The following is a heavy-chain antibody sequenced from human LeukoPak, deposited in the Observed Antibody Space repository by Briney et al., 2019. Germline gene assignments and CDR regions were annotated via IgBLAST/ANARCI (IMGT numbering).Heavy chain of an antibody. V-gene: IGHV3-23*01. J-gene: IGHJ4*01. CDR3: ARIGDCYSTSCLGDFDY. Sequence: GGSLRLSCAASGFTFSSYAMSWVRQAPGKGLEWVSAISGSGGSTYYADSVKGRFTISRDNSKNTLYLQMNSLRAEDTAVYYCARIGDCYSTSCLGDFDYWGHGTLVTVSS. CDR2: ISGSGGST. D-gene: IGHD2-2*01. CDR1: GFTFSSYA.